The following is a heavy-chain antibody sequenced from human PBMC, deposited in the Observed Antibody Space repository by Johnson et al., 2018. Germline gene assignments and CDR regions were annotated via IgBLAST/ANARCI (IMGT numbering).Heavy chain of an antibody. CDR3: AKTSYYDSMGSPHAFDI. J-gene: IGHJ3*02. CDR2: LSYDGNDK. CDR1: RFTFSSSG. Sequence: VQLLESGGGVVQPGTSLRLSCAPSRFTFSSSGTHWVRQSPGKGLEWVAALSYDGNDKYYPDSVKGRFIISRDNSKNTLYLQINSLRPVDTAMYFCAKTSYYDSMGSPHAFDIWGQGTMVTVSS. D-gene: IGHD3-22*01. V-gene: IGHV3-30*18.